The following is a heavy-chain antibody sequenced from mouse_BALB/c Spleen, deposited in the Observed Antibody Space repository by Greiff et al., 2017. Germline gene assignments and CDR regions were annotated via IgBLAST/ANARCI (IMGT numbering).Heavy chain of an antibody. Sequence: EVKLEESGGGLVQPGGSMKLSCVASGFTFSNYWMNWVRQSPEKGLEWVAEIRLKSNNYATHYAESVKGRFTISRDDSKSSVYLQMNNLRAEDTGIYYCTRVGQGWYFDVWGAGTTVTVSS. V-gene: IGHV6-6*02. CDR1: GFTFSNYW. J-gene: IGHJ1*01. CDR2: IRLKSNNYAT. CDR3: TRVGQGWYFDV.